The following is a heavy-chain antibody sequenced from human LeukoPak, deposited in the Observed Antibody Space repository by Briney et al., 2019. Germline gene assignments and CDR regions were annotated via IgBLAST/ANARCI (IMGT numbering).Heavy chain of an antibody. J-gene: IGHJ5*02. V-gene: IGHV4-4*07. CDR2: IYTSGST. Sequence: SETLSLTCTVPGGSISSSYCSWIRQPAGKGLEWIGRIYTSGSTNYNPYLKSRVTMSVDTSKNQFSLKLSSVTAADTAVYYCAREKRTITMVRGAASHWFDPWGQGTLVTVSS. CDR3: AREKRTITMVRGAASHWFDP. CDR1: GGSISSSY. D-gene: IGHD3-10*01.